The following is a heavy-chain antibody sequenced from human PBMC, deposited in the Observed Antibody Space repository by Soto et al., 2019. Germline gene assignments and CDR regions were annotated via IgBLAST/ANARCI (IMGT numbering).Heavy chain of an antibody. CDR2: IYYTGST. J-gene: IGHJ4*02. D-gene: IGHD6-19*01. Sequence: SENLSLTCNVLGFSINSGVNFWGWIRQPPGKGLEWMGYIYYTGSTYYNPSLNRRITMSVDMSKNQFSLRLTSVTAADTALYFCARAEFNSVWFPFDSWGQGAPVT. V-gene: IGHV4-30-4*02. CDR3: ARAEFNSVWFPFDS. CDR1: GFSINSGVNF.